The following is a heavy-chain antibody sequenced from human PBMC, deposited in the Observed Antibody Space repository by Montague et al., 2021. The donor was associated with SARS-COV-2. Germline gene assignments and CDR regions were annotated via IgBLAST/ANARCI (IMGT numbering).Heavy chain of an antibody. D-gene: IGHD3-16*01. V-gene: IGHV4-59*01. J-gene: IGHJ2*01. CDR3: AREYRIELWQTNWYFGL. Sequence: SETLSLTCSVSGGSISGYYWSWIRQPPGKGLEWIGYIYHSGNTKYNPSLKSRVRISVDTSKNQFSLRLSSVTAADTAVYYCAREYRIELWQTNWYFGLWGRGTLVTVSS. CDR2: IYHSGNT. CDR1: GGSISGYY.